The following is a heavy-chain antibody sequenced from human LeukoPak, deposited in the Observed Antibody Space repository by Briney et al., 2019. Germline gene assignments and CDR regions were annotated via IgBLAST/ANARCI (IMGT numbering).Heavy chain of an antibody. Sequence: ASVKVSCKASGNTFTGYYMHWVRQAPGQGLEWMGWISAYNGNTNYAQKLQGRVTMTTDTSTSTAYMELRSLRSDDTAVYYCARDARYYDILTGYRPFDYWGQGTLVTVSS. CDR1: GNTFTGYY. J-gene: IGHJ4*02. D-gene: IGHD3-9*01. V-gene: IGHV1-18*04. CDR3: ARDARYYDILTGYRPFDY. CDR2: ISAYNGNT.